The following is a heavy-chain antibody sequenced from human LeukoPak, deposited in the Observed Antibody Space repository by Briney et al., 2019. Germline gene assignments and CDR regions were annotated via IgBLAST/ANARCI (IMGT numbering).Heavy chain of an antibody. D-gene: IGHD6-19*01. CDR2: INHSGST. J-gene: IGHJ5*02. V-gene: IGHV4-34*01. CDR3: ARSLYASSNNWFDP. Sequence: SETLSLTCAVYGGSFSGYYLSWIRQPPGKGLEWIGEINHSGSTNYNPSLKSRVTISVDTSKNQFSLKLSSVTAADTAVYYCARSLYASSNNWFDPWGQGTLVTVSS. CDR1: GGSFSGYY.